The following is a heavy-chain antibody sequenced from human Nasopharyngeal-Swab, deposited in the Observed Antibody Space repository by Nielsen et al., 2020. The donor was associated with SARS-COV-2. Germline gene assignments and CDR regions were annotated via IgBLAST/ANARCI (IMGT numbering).Heavy chain of an antibody. CDR1: GYTFTGHY. J-gene: IGHJ6*02. CDR2: INPISGGT. Sequence: ASVKVSCKASGYTFTGHYMHWVRQAPGQGLEWMGRINPISGGTNYAQKFQGRVRMTRDTSIRTTYMELSGLSSDDTAVYYCARGVYYYYHGTDVWGQGTTVTVSS. CDR3: ARGVYYYYHGTDV. V-gene: IGHV1-2*06.